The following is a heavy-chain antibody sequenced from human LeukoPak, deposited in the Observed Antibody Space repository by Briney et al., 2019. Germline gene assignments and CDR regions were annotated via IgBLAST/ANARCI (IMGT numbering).Heavy chain of an antibody. CDR3: ARVLRYFDWLLGDFDY. J-gene: IGHJ4*02. Sequence: PSETLSLTCAVYGGSFSGYYWSWIRQPPGKGREWIGEINHSGSTNYNPSLKSRVTISVDTSKNQFSLKLSSVTAADTAVYYCARVLRYFDWLLGDFDYWGQGTLVTVSS. CDR2: INHSGST. D-gene: IGHD3-9*01. V-gene: IGHV4-34*01. CDR1: GGSFSGYY.